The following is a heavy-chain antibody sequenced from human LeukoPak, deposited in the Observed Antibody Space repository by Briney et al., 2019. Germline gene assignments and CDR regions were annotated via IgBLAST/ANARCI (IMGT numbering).Heavy chain of an antibody. Sequence: GGSLRLSCAASGFTFSSYGMHWVRQAPGKGLEWVAFIRNDGSNKYYADSVKGRFTISRDNSKNTLYLQMNSLRAEDTAVYYCARDSRSYSSGWSVDYWGQGTLVTVSS. J-gene: IGHJ4*02. CDR1: GFTFSSYG. D-gene: IGHD6-19*01. CDR3: ARDSRSYSSGWSVDY. V-gene: IGHV3-30*02. CDR2: IRNDGSNK.